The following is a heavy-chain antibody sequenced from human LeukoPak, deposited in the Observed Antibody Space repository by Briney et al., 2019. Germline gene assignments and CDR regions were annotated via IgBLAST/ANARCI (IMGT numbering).Heavy chain of an antibody. J-gene: IGHJ4*02. CDR1: GFTFSSYS. CDR3: ANNYYDSSGLLDY. V-gene: IGHV3-21*04. Sequence: GGSLRLSCAASGFTFSSYSMNWVRQAPGKGLEWVSSISSSSSYIYYADSVKGRFTISRDNAKNSLYLQMNSLRAEDTAVYYCANNYYDSSGLLDYWGQGTLVTVSS. CDR2: ISSSSSYI. D-gene: IGHD3-22*01.